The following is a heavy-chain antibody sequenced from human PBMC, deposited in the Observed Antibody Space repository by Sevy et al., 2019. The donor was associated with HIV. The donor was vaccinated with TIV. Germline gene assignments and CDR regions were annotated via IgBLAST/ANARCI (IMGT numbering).Heavy chain of an antibody. V-gene: IGHV3-7*01. CDR1: GFTFSIYW. J-gene: IGHJ4*02. Sequence: RGSLRLSCEASGFTFSIYWMTWVRQAPGKGLEWVANIKPDGSKKYYVDSVKGRFTISRDNAENSLYLQMNSLRAEDTAVYYCARAIALADSYWGQGTQVTVSS. CDR2: IKPDGSKK. D-gene: IGHD6-13*01. CDR3: ARAIALADSY.